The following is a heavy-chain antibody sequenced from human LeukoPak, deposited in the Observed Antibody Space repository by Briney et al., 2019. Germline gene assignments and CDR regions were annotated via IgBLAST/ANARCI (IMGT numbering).Heavy chain of an antibody. CDR2: IYYSGNT. Sequence: SETLSLTCTVSGGSISSSSYYWGWIRQPPGKGLEWIGSIYYSGNTSYNPSLKSRVTTSVDTSKNQFSLILSSLTAADTAVYYCARDQGEVTMIVVVPQPFDYWGQGTLVTVSS. D-gene: IGHD3-22*01. CDR3: ARDQGEVTMIVVVPQPFDY. J-gene: IGHJ4*02. V-gene: IGHV4-39*02. CDR1: GGSISSSSYY.